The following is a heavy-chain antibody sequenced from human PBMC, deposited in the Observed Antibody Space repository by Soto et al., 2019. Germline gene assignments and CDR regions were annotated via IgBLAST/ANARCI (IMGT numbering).Heavy chain of an antibody. Sequence: QLQLQESGPGLVKPSETLSLTCSVSGGSISSSSYYWGWIRQPPGKGLEWIGSIYYSGSTYYNPSLKSRVTISVDTSKNQFSLKLSSVTAADTAVYYCARHEYCSGGSCYYRLPVWFDPWGQGTLVTVSS. D-gene: IGHD2-15*01. J-gene: IGHJ5*02. CDR3: ARHEYCSGGSCYYRLPVWFDP. V-gene: IGHV4-39*01. CDR2: IYYSGST. CDR1: GGSISSSSYY.